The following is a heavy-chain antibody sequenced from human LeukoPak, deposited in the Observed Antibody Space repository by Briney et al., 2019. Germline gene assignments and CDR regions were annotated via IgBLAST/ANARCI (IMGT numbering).Heavy chain of an antibody. J-gene: IGHJ4*02. CDR2: INPNSGGT. CDR3: ARDWSMTTLDY. V-gene: IGHV1-2*06. Sequence: ASVKVSCKASGYTFIGYYMHWVRQAPGQGLERMGRINPNSGGTDYAQKFQGRVTMTRDSSISIAYLEFSSRRSDDTAVYYCARDWSMTTLDYWGQGTLVTVSS. CDR1: GYTFIGYY. D-gene: IGHD4-17*01.